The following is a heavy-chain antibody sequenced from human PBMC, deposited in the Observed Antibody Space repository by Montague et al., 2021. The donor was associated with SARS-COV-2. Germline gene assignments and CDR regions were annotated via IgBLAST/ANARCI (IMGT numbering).Heavy chain of an antibody. CDR3: ARARTSLIVVVNEFDY. D-gene: IGHD2-21*01. CDR1: GGSISSGSYY. V-gene: IGHV4-31*03. Sequence: TLSLTCTVSGGSISSGSYYWSWINQHPGKGLEWIGYIYYSGSSYYNPSLKSRVTISVDTSKNQFSLRLSSVTAADTAVYYCARARTSLIVVVNEFDYWGQGTLVTVSS. J-gene: IGHJ4*02. CDR2: IYYSGSS.